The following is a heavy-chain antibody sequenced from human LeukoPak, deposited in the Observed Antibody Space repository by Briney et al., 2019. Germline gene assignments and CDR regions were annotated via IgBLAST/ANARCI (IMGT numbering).Heavy chain of an antibody. CDR1: GFTFSSYS. V-gene: IGHV3-21*01. CDR2: ISSSSSYI. J-gene: IGHJ4*02. CDR3: ARDHGWLGISYYFDY. D-gene: IGHD6-19*01. Sequence: EAGGSLRLSCAAPGFTFSSYSMNWVRQAPGKGLEWVSSISSSSSYIYYADSVKGRFTISRDNAKNSLYLQMNSLRAEDTAVYYCARDHGWLGISYYFDYWGQGTLVTVSS.